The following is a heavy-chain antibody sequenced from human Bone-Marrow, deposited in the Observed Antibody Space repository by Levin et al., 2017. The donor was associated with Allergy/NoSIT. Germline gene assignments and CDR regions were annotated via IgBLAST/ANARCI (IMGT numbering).Heavy chain of an antibody. J-gene: IGHJ6*02. V-gene: IGHV4-59*01. CDR2: IYYSGST. Sequence: SETLSLTCTVSGGSISSYYWSWIRQPPGKGLEWIGYIYYSGSTNYNPSLKSRVTISVDTSKNQFSLKLSSVTAADTAVYYCARDKRRYYDILTGYSNHYGMDVWGQGTTVTVSS. CDR1: GGSISSYY. CDR3: ARDKRRYYDILTGYSNHYGMDV. D-gene: IGHD3-9*01.